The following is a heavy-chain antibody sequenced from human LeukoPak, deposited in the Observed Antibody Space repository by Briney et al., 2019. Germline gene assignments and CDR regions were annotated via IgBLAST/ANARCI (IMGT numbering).Heavy chain of an antibody. CDR2: IDPNTGDT. Sequence: GASVKVSCKASGYTFTNYYMHWVRQAPGQGLEWMGWIDPNTGDTNYSQNIQGRATMTRDTSINTAYMEFTSLGSDDTAVYYCARGRTMDGSTPPFEIWGQGTMGTVSS. CDR1: GYTFTNYY. D-gene: IGHD4/OR15-4a*01. V-gene: IGHV1-2*02. CDR3: ARGRTMDGSTPPFEI. J-gene: IGHJ3*02.